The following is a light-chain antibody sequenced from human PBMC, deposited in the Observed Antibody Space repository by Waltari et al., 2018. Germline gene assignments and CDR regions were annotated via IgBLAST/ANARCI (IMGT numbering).Light chain of an antibody. CDR2: WAS. J-gene: IGKJ3*01. CDR3: QQYYSTPDT. CDR1: QSVLSSSNNKNY. Sequence: DIVLTQSPDSLAVSLDERATINCKSSQSVLSSSNNKNYLAWYQQKPGQPPKLRIYWASTRESGVPDRFSGSGSGTDFTLTISSLQAEDVAVYYCQQYYSTPDTFGPGTKVDIK. V-gene: IGKV4-1*01.